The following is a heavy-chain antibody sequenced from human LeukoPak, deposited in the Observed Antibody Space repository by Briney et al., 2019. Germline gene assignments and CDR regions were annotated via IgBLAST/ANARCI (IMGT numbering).Heavy chain of an antibody. V-gene: IGHV1-2*04. Sequence: ASVKVSCKGSGYTFTGYYMHWVRQAPGQGLEWMGWINPNSGGTNYAQKFQGWVTMTRDTSISTAYMELSRLRSDDTAVYYCARGGSSSWSLPGDYWGQGTLVTVSS. CDR2: INPNSGGT. CDR1: GYTFTGYY. D-gene: IGHD6-13*01. J-gene: IGHJ4*02. CDR3: ARGGSSSWSLPGDY.